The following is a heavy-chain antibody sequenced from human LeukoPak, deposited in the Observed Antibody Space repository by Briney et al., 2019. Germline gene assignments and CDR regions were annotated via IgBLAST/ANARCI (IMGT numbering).Heavy chain of an antibody. CDR3: ARESLAVAGTWYFDY. Sequence: GGSLRLSCAASGFTFSSYGMHWVRQAPGKGLEWVAVISYDGSNKYYADSVKGRFTISRDNSKNTLYLQMNRLRAEDTAVYYCARESLAVAGTWYFDYWGQGTLVTVSS. J-gene: IGHJ4*02. CDR1: GFTFSSYG. V-gene: IGHV3-30*03. CDR2: ISYDGSNK. D-gene: IGHD6-19*01.